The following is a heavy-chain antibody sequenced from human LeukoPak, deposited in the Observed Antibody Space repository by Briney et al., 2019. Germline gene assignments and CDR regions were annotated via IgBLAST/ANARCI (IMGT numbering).Heavy chain of an antibody. CDR2: INPNSGDT. Sequence: GASVKVSCKTSGYTFTGYYIHWARQAPGQGLEWMGWINPNSGDTNYAQKFQGRVTMTRDTSISTAYMEVSRLRYDDTAVYYCARPLRVTMIRGAAFRASSDFDPWGQGTLVTVSS. CDR3: ARPLRVTMIRGAAFRASSDFDP. J-gene: IGHJ5*02. V-gene: IGHV1-2*02. CDR1: GYTFTGYY. D-gene: IGHD3-10*01.